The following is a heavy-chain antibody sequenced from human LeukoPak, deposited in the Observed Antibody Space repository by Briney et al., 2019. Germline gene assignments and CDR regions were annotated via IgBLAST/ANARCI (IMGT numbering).Heavy chain of an antibody. CDR3: ARAGKSKANSGSHSDY. V-gene: IGHV1-18*01. J-gene: IGHJ4*02. Sequence: ASVKVSCKASGYTFTSYGISWVRQAPGQGLEWMGWISAYNGNTNYAQKLQGGVTMTTDTSTSTAYMELRSLRSDDTAVYYCARAGKSKANSGSHSDYWGQGTLVTVSS. CDR1: GYTFTSYG. CDR2: ISAYNGNT. D-gene: IGHD1-26*01.